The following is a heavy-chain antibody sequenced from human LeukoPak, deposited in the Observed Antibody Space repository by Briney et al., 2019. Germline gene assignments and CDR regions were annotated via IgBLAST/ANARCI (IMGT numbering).Heavy chain of an antibody. J-gene: IGHJ6*02. CDR1: GGSFSGYY. CDR3: ARGRRTGSYYCYYGMDV. D-gene: IGHD1-14*01. CDR2: INHSGST. Sequence: PSETLSLTCAVYGGSFSGYYWSWIRQPPGKGLEWIGEINHSGSTNYNPSLKSRVTISVDTSKNQFSLKLSSVTAADTAVYYCARGRRTGSYYCYYGMDVWGQGTTVTVSS. V-gene: IGHV4-34*01.